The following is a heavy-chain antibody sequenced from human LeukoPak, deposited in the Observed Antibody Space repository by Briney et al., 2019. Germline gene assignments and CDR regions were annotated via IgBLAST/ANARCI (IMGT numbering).Heavy chain of an antibody. J-gene: IGHJ4*02. D-gene: IGHD6-13*01. Sequence: GASVKVSCKASGYTFTDYYMHWVQQAPGKGLEWMGRVDPEDGETIYAEKFQGRVTITADTSTDTAYMELSSLRSEDTAVYYCARDPIKGIAAAGTKGRLDYWGQGTLVTVSS. CDR2: VDPEDGET. V-gene: IGHV1-69-2*01. CDR1: GYTFTDYY. CDR3: ARDPIKGIAAAGTKGRLDY.